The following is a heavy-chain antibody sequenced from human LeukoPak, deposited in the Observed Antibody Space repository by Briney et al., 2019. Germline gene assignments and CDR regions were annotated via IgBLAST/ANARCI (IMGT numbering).Heavy chain of an antibody. D-gene: IGHD1-1*01. V-gene: IGHV1-46*01. J-gene: IGHJ4*02. CDR1: GYTFTSYY. Sequence: ASVKVSCKASGYTFTSYYMHWVRQAPGQGLEWMGIINPSGGSTSYAQKFQGRVTMTRDTSTSTVYMELSSLRSEDTAVYYCALLEPLRLLRGVYYFDYWGQGTLVTVSS. CDR2: INPSGGST. CDR3: ALLEPLRLLRGVYYFDY.